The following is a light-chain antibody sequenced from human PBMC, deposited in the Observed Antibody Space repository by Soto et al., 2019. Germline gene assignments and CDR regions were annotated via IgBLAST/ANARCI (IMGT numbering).Light chain of an antibody. CDR3: QQRSNWPPLFT. CDR2: DAS. Sequence: EIVLTHSQATLSLSPCERATLSFSASQSVSSYLAWYQQKPGQAPRLLIYDASNRATGIPARFSGSGSGTDFTLTISSLEPEDFAVYYCQQRSNWPPLFTFGPGTKVDI. J-gene: IGKJ3*01. V-gene: IGKV3-11*01. CDR1: QSVSSY.